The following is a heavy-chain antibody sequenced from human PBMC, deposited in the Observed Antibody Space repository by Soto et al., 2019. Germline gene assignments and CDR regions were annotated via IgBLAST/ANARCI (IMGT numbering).Heavy chain of an antibody. J-gene: IGHJ4*02. CDR3: ARDFEPIIVTGTGFFDY. CDR2: IWYDGSNK. Sequence: QVQLVESGGGVVQPGRSLRLSCAASGFTFSSYGMHWVRQAPGKGLEWVAVIWYDGSNKYYADSVKGRFTISRDNSENMLYLQMNSLRAEDTAVYYCARDFEPIIVTGTGFFDYWGQGTLVTVSS. CDR1: GFTFSSYG. D-gene: IGHD6-19*01. V-gene: IGHV3-33*01.